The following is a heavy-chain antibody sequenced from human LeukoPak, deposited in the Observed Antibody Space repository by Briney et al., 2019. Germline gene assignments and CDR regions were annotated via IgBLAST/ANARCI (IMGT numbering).Heavy chain of an antibody. CDR2: IYSSGST. CDR3: ARRGGSVRSFDY. V-gene: IGHV4-39*01. J-gene: IGHJ4*02. D-gene: IGHD3-10*01. Sequence: SETLSLTCTVSGGSISSSSYYWGWIRQPPGKGLEWIGSIYSSGSTYYNPSLKSRVTISVDTSKNQFSLNLSSVPASDTAVYYCARRGGSVRSFDYWGQGILVTVSS. CDR1: GGSISSSSYY.